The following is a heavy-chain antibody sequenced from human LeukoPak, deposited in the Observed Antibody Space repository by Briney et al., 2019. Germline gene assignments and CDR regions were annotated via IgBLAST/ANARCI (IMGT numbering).Heavy chain of an antibody. Sequence: PGGSLRLSCAAPGFTFSDYYMSWIRQAPGKGLEWVSYISSSGSTIYYADSVKGRFTISRDNAKNSLYLQMNSLRAEDTAVYYCARGYLWFGELLPNWFDPWGQGTLVTVSS. D-gene: IGHD3-10*01. J-gene: IGHJ5*02. CDR1: GFTFSDYY. V-gene: IGHV3-11*04. CDR3: ARGYLWFGELLPNWFDP. CDR2: ISSSGSTI.